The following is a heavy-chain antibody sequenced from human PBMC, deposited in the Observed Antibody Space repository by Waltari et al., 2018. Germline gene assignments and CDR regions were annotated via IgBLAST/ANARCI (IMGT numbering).Heavy chain of an antibody. CDR1: GGTFSSYA. Sequence: QVQLVQSGAEVKKPGSSVKVSCKASGGTFSSYAISWVRQAPGQGLEWMGGIIPILGIANYAQKFQGRVTITADESTSTAYMELSSLRSEDTAVYYCAATILTTVTPPVNYFDYWGQGTLVTVSS. V-gene: IGHV1-69*04. CDR2: IIPILGIA. J-gene: IGHJ4*02. D-gene: IGHD4-17*01. CDR3: AATILTTVTPPVNYFDY.